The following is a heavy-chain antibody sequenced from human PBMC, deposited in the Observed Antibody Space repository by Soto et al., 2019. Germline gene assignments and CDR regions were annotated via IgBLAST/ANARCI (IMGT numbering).Heavy chain of an antibody. CDR3: ARVLDYYYDSSGYYAGPFNY. CDR1: GFTFSSYA. V-gene: IGHV3-30-3*01. D-gene: IGHD3-22*01. J-gene: IGHJ4*02. CDR2: ISYDGSNK. Sequence: PGGSLRLSCAASGFTFSSYAMHWVRQAPGKGLEWVAVISYDGSNKYYADSVKGRFTISRDNSKNTLYLQMNSLRAEDTAVYYCARVLDYYYDSSGYYAGPFNYWGQGTLVTVSS.